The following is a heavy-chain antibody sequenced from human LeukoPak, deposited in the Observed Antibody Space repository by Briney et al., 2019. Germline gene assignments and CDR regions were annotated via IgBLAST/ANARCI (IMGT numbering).Heavy chain of an antibody. D-gene: IGHD4-17*01. CDR2: ISGSGGST. Sequence: GGSLRLSCAASGFTFSSYAMSWVRQAPGKGLEWVSAISGSGGSTYYADSVKGRFTISRDNSKNTLYLQVNSLRAEDTAVYYCANLYVNYGDYRNARNYWGQGTLVTVSS. CDR1: GFTFSSYA. CDR3: ANLYVNYGDYRNARNY. V-gene: IGHV3-23*01. J-gene: IGHJ4*02.